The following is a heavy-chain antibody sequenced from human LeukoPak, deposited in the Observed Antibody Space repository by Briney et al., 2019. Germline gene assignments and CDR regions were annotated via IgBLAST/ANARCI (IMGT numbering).Heavy chain of an antibody. CDR1: GFTFRSYA. CDR3: ARARSLAVVTGGYLDY. CDR2: VSYDGSDK. J-gene: IGHJ4*02. Sequence: GGSLRLSCAASGFTFRSYAMHWVRQAPGKGLEWVAVVSYDGSDKYYADSVKGRFTISRDNSKNTLYLQINSLRVEDTAVYYCARARSLAVVTGGYLDYWGQGTLVTVSS. D-gene: IGHD6-19*01. V-gene: IGHV3-30*04.